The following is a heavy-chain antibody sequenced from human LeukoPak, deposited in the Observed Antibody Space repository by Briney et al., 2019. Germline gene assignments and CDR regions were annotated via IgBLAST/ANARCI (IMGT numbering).Heavy chain of an antibody. CDR2: IYHSGST. Sequence: SETLSLTCAVSGGSISSGGYSWSWIRQPPGKGLEWIGYIYHSGSTYYNPSLKSRVTISVDRSKNQFSLKLSSVTAADTAVYYCAGLITMVRGVIEDYWGQGTLVTVSS. CDR1: GGSISSGGYS. V-gene: IGHV4-30-2*01. CDR3: AGLITMVRGVIEDY. D-gene: IGHD3-10*01. J-gene: IGHJ4*02.